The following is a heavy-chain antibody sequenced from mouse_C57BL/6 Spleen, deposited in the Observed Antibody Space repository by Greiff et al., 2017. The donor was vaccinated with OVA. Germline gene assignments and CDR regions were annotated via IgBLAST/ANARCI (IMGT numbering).Heavy chain of an antibody. V-gene: IGHV5-16*01. J-gene: IGHJ3*01. CDR1: GFTFSDYY. CDR2: INYDGSST. CDR3: ARAGYDSGFAY. D-gene: IGHD2-4*01. Sequence: EVKVVESEGGLVQPGSSMKLSCTASGFTFSDYYMAWVRQVPEKGLEWVANINYDGSSTYYLDSLKSRFIISRDNAKNILYLQMSSLKSEDTATYYCARAGYDSGFAYWGQGTLVTVSA.